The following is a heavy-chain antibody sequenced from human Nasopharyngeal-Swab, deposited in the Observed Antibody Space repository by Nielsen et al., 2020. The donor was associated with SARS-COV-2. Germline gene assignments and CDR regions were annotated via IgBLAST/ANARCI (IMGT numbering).Heavy chain of an antibody. CDR3: AKDELWLGDAFDI. D-gene: IGHD5-18*01. Sequence: GESLKISCAASGFTFSSYGMHWVRQAPGKGLEWVAVISYDGSNKYYADSVKGRFTVSRDNSKNTLYLQMNSLRAEDTAVYYCAKDELWLGDAFDIWGQGTMVTVSS. CDR1: GFTFSSYG. V-gene: IGHV3-30*18. CDR2: ISYDGSNK. J-gene: IGHJ3*02.